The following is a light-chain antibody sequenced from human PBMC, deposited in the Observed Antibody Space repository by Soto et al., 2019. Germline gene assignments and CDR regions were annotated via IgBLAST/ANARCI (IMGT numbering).Light chain of an antibody. CDR2: AAS. V-gene: IGKV1-39*01. CDR1: QSISSH. J-gene: IGKJ1*01. CDR3: QQSYSSPPT. Sequence: DIQMTQSPSSLSASVEDSVTSXXRASQSISSHLNWYQQKPGKAPKLXIFAASSLQSGVPSRFSGSRSGPDFTLTISSLQPEDFATYYCQQSYSSPPTFGQGTKVDIK.